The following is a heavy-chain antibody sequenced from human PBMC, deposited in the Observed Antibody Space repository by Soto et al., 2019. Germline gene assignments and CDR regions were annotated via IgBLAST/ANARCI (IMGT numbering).Heavy chain of an antibody. J-gene: IGHJ4*02. CDR3: TRSRQLGRGFHF. CDR2: TFYRSEWNF. V-gene: IGHV6-1*01. Sequence: QVQLQQSGPGLVKPSQTLSVTCAISGDSVSSNNIGWNWIRQSPARGLEWLGRTFYRSEWNFYSSDSVNSRITIKPDTSKNQITLHVLSVTPEDTAIYYCTRSRQLGRGFHFWGQGTQVLVSS. D-gene: IGHD7-27*01. CDR1: GDSVSSNNIG.